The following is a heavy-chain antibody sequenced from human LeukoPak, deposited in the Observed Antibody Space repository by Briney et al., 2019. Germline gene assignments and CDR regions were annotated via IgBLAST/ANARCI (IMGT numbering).Heavy chain of an antibody. CDR2: ISSSGSTI. CDR3: ARDKIVGATVFDY. V-gene: IGHV3-48*03. CDR1: GFTFSSYE. Sequence: GGSLRLSCAASGFTFSSYEMNWVRQAPGKGLEWVSYISSSGSTIYYADSVKGRFTISRDNAENSLYLQMNSLRAEDTAVYYCARDKIVGATVFDYWGQGTLVTVSS. D-gene: IGHD1-26*01. J-gene: IGHJ4*02.